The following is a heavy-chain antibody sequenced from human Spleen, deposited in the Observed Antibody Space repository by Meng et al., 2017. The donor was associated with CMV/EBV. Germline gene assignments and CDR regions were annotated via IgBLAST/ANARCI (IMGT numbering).Heavy chain of an antibody. D-gene: IGHD6-13*01. V-gene: IGHV3-30*02. CDR3: ARGQLAFDY. J-gene: IGHJ4*02. CDR1: GFSFSTYG. Sequence: GESLKISCAASGFSFSTYGFHWVRQAPGKGLEWVAFIRYDGSNRYHADSVKGRFTVSRDNSKNTVYLEMSSLRVEDTAVYYCARGQLAFDYWGQGTLVTVSS. CDR2: IRYDGSNR.